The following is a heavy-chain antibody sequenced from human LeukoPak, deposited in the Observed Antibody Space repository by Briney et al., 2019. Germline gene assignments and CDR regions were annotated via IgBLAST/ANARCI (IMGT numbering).Heavy chain of an antibody. CDR1: GYTFTGYY. Sequence: PGASVKVSCKASGYTFTGYYMHWVRQAPGQGLEWMGWINPNSGGTNYAQKFQGRVTMTRDTSISTAYMELSRLRSEGTAVYYCARVVLMVYATTSTGWYYMDVWGKGTTVTVSS. CDR2: INPNSGGT. CDR3: ARVVLMVYATTSTGWYYMDV. D-gene: IGHD2-8*01. J-gene: IGHJ6*03. V-gene: IGHV1-2*02.